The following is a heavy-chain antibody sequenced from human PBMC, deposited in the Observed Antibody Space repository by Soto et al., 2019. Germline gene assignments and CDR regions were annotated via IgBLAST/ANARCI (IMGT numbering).Heavy chain of an antibody. D-gene: IGHD1-1*01. Sequence: QVQLQESGPGLVKPSETLSLTCTVSGGSISSYYWSWIRQPPGKGLEWIGYIYYSGSTNYNPSLKRRVTISVDTSKNQFSLKLSSVTAADTAVYYCATGTTGTTGYYDYMDVWGKGTTVTVSS. J-gene: IGHJ6*03. CDR3: ATGTTGTTGYYDYMDV. CDR1: GGSISSYY. CDR2: IYYSGST. V-gene: IGHV4-59*01.